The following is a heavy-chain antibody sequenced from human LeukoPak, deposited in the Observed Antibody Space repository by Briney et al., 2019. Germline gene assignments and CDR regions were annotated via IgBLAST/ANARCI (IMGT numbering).Heavy chain of an antibody. V-gene: IGHV3-33*01. J-gene: IGHJ4*02. Sequence: GRSLRLSCAASGFSFNTFGMHWVRQAPGKGLEWVAVIWYDGSKKYYADSVKGRFTISRDNSKNTLYMEMNSLRDEDTAVYYCARDKSSGWSPLDYWGQGTLVTVSS. CDR2: IWYDGSKK. CDR1: GFSFNTFG. D-gene: IGHD6-19*01. CDR3: ARDKSSGWSPLDY.